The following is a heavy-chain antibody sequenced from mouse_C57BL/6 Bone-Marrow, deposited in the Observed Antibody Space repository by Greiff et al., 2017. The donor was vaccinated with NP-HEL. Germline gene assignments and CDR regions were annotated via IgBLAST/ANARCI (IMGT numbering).Heavy chain of an antibody. CDR1: GYSITSGYD. V-gene: IGHV3-1*01. D-gene: IGHD2-4*01. CDR3: ARGYDYDRDWYFDV. CDR2: ISYSGST. Sequence: DVHLVESGPGMVKPSQSLSLTCTVTGYSITSGYDWHWIRHFPGNKLEWMGYISYSGSTNYNPSLKSRISITHDTSKNHFFLKLNSVTTEDTATYYCARGYDYDRDWYFDVWGTGTTVTVSS. J-gene: IGHJ1*03.